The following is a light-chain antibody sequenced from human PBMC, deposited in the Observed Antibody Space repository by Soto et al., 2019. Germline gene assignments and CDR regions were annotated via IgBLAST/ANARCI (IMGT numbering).Light chain of an antibody. CDR3: QSYDSSLSGV. Sequence: QSVLTQPPSVSGAPGQRVTISCTGSSSNIGAGYDVHCYQQCPGTAPKLLIYGNSNRPSGVPDRFSGSKSGTSASLAITGLQAEDEADYYCQSYDSSLSGVFGSGTKVT. J-gene: IGLJ1*01. V-gene: IGLV1-40*01. CDR1: SSNIGAGYD. CDR2: GNS.